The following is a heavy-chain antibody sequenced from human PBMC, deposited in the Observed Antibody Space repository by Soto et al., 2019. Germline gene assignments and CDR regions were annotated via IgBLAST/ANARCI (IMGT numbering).Heavy chain of an antibody. CDR2: IYYSGST. CDR1: GVSVRSYY. Sequence: PSETLSLTCTVSGVSVRSYYCSWIRQPPGKGLEWIGYIYYSGSTNYNPSLRSRVTLSVDTSKNQFSLRLRSVTTADTAVYYCARESGSYDPLDYWGQGTLVTVPQ. J-gene: IGHJ4*02. V-gene: IGHV4-59*02. CDR3: ARESGSYDPLDY. D-gene: IGHD1-26*01.